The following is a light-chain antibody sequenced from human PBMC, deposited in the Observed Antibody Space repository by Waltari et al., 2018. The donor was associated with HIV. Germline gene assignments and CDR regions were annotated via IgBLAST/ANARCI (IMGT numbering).Light chain of an antibody. CDR2: TAS. J-gene: IGKJ1*01. Sequence: AIRMTQSPYSFSASPGDNLTITCRASQDVSTYLAWYQQKPGTAPKLLIYTASTLQSGVASRFSGSGSGTDFTLTINCLQREDFATYYCRQYYDYPRTFGQGTKVEIK. CDR3: RQYYDYPRT. V-gene: IGKV1-8*01. CDR1: QDVSTY.